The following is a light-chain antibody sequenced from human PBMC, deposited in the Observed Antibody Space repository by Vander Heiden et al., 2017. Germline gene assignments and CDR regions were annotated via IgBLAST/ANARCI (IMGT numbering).Light chain of an antibody. J-gene: IGKJ4*01. V-gene: IGKV3-11*01. CDR2: DAS. CDR1: QSVSSY. Sequence: EIVLTQSPATLSLSPGERATLSCRASQSVSSYLVWYQQKPGQAPRLLIYDASNRATGIPARFSGSASGTDFTLTISILDPEDFAVYYCQRRNTWPLTFGGGTKVEIK. CDR3: QRRNTWPLT.